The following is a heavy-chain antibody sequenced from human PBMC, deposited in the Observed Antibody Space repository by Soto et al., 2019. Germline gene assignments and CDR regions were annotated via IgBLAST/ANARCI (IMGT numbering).Heavy chain of an antibody. CDR1: GFTFSNYA. V-gene: IGHV3-23*01. J-gene: IGHJ4*02. Sequence: GGSLRLSCAGSGFTFSNYAMSWVRQAPGKGLEWASAISSAVNTYYADSVKGRFTISRDNSKNTLSLQMNSLRAEDTAVYYCAKQVRDGTSSPYYFDYWGQGTLVTVSS. CDR2: ISSAVNT. D-gene: IGHD6-6*01. CDR3: AKQVRDGTSSPYYFDY.